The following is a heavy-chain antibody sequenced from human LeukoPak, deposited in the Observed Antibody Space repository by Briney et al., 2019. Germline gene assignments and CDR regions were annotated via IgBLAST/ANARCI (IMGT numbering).Heavy chain of an antibody. CDR1: GFTFSSYG. D-gene: IGHD2-15*01. J-gene: IGHJ6*02. V-gene: IGHV3-48*04. CDR2: ISSGGSTI. CDR3: AREKSYCSGGSCYFFSGMDV. Sequence: GGSLRLSCAASGFTFSSYGMHWVRQAPGKGLEWVSYISSGGSTIYYADSVKVRFTISRDNAKNSLYLQMNSLRAEDTAVYYCAREKSYCSGGSCYFFSGMDVWGQGTTVTVSS.